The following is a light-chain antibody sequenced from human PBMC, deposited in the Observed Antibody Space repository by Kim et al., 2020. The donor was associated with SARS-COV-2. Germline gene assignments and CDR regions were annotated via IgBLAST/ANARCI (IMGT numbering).Light chain of an antibody. CDR1: QGVSSY. Sequence: IRMTQSPASLSASTGDRVTITCRASQGVSSYLAWYQQKPGKAPKLLIYAASTLQSGVPSRFSGSGSGTDFTLTISCLQSEDFATYYCQHYYNYPYSFGQGTKLEI. CDR2: AAS. V-gene: IGKV1-8*01. CDR3: QHYYNYPYS. J-gene: IGKJ2*03.